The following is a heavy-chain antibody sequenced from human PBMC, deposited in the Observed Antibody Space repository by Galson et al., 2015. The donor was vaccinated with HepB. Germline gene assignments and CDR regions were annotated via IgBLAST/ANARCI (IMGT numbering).Heavy chain of an antibody. CDR2: ISSSSHI. J-gene: IGHJ6*03. CDR1: GFTFSRNS. Sequence: SLRLSCAASGFTFSRNSMHWVRQAPGKGLEWVSSISSSSHIYYADSLKGRLTISRDNAKNSLYLQMNSLRAEDTAVYYCSRAPDHDFWSDYYYYYVDVWGKGTTVTVSS. CDR3: SRAPDHDFWSDYYYYYVDV. D-gene: IGHD3-3*01. V-gene: IGHV3-21*01.